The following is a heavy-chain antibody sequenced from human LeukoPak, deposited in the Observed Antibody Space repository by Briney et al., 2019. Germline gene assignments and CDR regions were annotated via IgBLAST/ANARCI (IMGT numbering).Heavy chain of an antibody. CDR2: INSDGTGT. V-gene: IGHV3-74*01. Sequence: RPGGSLRLSCAASGFTFSDYYIHWVRQAPGKGLVWVSRINSDGTGTTYADSVMGRFTISRDNAKNTLFLQMNSLRAEDTAVYYCVRVPYWGQGTLVTVSS. J-gene: IGHJ4*02. CDR1: GFTFSDYY. CDR3: VRVPY.